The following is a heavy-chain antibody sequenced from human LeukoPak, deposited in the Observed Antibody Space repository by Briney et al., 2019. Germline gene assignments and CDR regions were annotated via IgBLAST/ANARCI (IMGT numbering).Heavy chain of an antibody. CDR1: GFTFSHYA. V-gene: IGHV3-30*02. J-gene: IGHJ6*03. CDR3: AKEELQYFDWSIYYYYYMDV. D-gene: IGHD3-9*01. CDR2: IRYDGSNK. Sequence: GGSLRLSCAASGFTFSHYAMHWVRQAPGKGLEWVAFIRYDGSNKYYADSVKGRFTISRDNSKNTLYLQMNSLRAEDTAVYYCAKEELQYFDWSIYYYYYMDVWGKGTTVTISS.